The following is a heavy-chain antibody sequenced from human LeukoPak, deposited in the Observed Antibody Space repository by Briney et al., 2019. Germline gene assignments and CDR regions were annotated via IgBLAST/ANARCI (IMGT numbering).Heavy chain of an antibody. D-gene: IGHD3-9*01. CDR2: ISSSSYI. Sequence: GGSERLPRAASGFTYSSYTMNGVRQAPGKGLEWVSSISSSSYIYYADSVKGRFTISRDNAKNSLYLQMNSLRAEHTAVYYCAIANYDILPCYRDAFDIWG. CDR3: AIANYDILPCYRDAFDI. J-gene: IGHJ3*02. CDR1: GFTYSSYT. V-gene: IGHV3-21*06.